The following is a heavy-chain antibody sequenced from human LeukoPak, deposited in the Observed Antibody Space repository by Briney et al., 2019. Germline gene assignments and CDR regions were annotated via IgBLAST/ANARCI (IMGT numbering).Heavy chain of an antibody. D-gene: IGHD2-2*01. V-gene: IGHV3-7*01. CDR1: GFTFSTYW. J-gene: IGHJ4*02. CDR2: IKQDGSDK. CDR3: ARVLPVASRDY. Sequence: GGSLRLSCAASGFTFSTYWMSWVRQAPGKGLEWVANIKQDGSDKVYVDSVKGRFTISRDNAKNSMYLQMNSLRAEDTAVYYCARVLPVASRDYWGQGTLVTVSS.